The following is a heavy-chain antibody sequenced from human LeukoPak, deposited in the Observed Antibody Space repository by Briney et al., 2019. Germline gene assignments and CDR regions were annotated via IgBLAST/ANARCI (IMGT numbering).Heavy chain of an antibody. CDR1: GFTFSTYW. J-gene: IGHJ4*02. D-gene: IGHD5-12*01. CDR3: ARGPGLGYSGSHFDY. V-gene: IGHV3-33*08. Sequence: GGSLRLSCAASGFTFSTYWVTWVRQAPGKGLEWVAVIWYDGSNENYADSVKGRFTISRDNSKNMLYLQMNSLRAEDTAVYYCARGPGLGYSGSHFDYWGQGTLVTVSS. CDR2: IWYDGSNE.